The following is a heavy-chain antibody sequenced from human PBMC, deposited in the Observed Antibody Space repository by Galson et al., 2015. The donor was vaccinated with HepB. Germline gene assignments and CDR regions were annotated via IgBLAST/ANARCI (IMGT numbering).Heavy chain of an antibody. J-gene: IGHJ4*02. D-gene: IGHD4-17*01. CDR1: GFTFSSYS. CDR3: ARPIWDDYGDYGFDY. CDR2: ISSSSSTI. V-gene: IGHV3-48*04. Sequence: SLRLSCAASGFTFSSYSMNWVRQAPGKGLEWVSYISSSSSTIYYADSVKGRFTISRDNAKNSLYLQMNSLRAEDTAVYYCARPIWDDYGDYGFDYWGQGTLVTVSS.